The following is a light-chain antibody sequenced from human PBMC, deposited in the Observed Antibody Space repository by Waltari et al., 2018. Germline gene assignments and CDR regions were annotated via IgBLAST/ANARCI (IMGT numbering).Light chain of an antibody. CDR1: KLGDRY. CDR2: QDT. V-gene: IGLV3-1*01. Sequence: SSELTQLPSVAVSPGQRANITCSGDKLGDRYVSWYQQKPGQSPILSIYQDTKRPSGIPERCAGSNSGDTATLTIGGTQTMDEADYYCQAWDSRGVFGGGTKLTVL. J-gene: IGLJ3*02. CDR3: QAWDSRGV.